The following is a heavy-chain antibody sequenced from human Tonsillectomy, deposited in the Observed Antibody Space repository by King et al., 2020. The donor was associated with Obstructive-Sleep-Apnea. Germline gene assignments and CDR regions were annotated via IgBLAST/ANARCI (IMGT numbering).Heavy chain of an antibody. V-gene: IGHV4-31*03. CDR3: ARDSSSNYYYGMDV. Sequence: QVQLQESGPGLVKPSQTLSLTCTVSGGSISSGGYYWSWIRQHPGKGLEWIGYIYYSGSTDFNPALKSRVTISVDTSKNQFSLKLRSVTAADTAVYYCARDSSSNYYYGMDVWGQGTTVTVSS. J-gene: IGHJ6*02. D-gene: IGHD6-6*01. CDR1: GGSISSGGYY. CDR2: IYYSGST.